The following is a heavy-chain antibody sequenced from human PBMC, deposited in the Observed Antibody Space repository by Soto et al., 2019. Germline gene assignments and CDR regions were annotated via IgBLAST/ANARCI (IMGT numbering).Heavy chain of an antibody. CDR2: IKSKTDDGTT. CDR3: TTATYYDILTGIYYYYGMDV. J-gene: IGHJ6*02. D-gene: IGHD3-9*01. Sequence: GGSLRLSCAASGFTFSNAWMNWVRQAPGKGLEWVGRIKSKTDDGTTDYAAPVKGRFTISRDDSKNTLYLQMNSLKTEDTAVYYCTTATYYDILTGIYYYYGMDVWGQGTTVTVSS. CDR1: GFTFSNAW. V-gene: IGHV3-15*07.